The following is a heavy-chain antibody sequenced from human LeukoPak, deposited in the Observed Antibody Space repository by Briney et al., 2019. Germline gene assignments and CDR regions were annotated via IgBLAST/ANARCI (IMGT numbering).Heavy chain of an antibody. V-gene: IGHV1-2*06. D-gene: IGHD2-2*01. CDR2: IDPNSGGT. J-gene: IGHJ4*02. CDR1: GYTFTGYY. Sequence: ASVKVSCKTSGYTFTGYYIHWVRQAPGQGLEWLGRIDPNSGGTSYAHNFQGRVTMTRDTSISIAYMDLSSLTSDDTAVYYCARDSRVSGDYWGQGTLVTVSS. CDR3: ARDSRVSGDY.